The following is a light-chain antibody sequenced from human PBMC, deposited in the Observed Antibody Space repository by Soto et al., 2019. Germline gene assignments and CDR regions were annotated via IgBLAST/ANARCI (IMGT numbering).Light chain of an antibody. J-gene: IGLJ1*01. V-gene: IGLV2-14*01. CDR3: SSYTTSSSYV. Sequence: QSVLTQPSSVSGSAGHAFTISCTGTSSDVGGYIYVSWYQQHPGKAPKLMIYDVTSRPSGVSYRFSGSKSGNTASLTISGLQAEDEADYYCSSYTTSSSYVFGTGTKVTVL. CDR2: DVT. CDR1: SSDVGGYIY.